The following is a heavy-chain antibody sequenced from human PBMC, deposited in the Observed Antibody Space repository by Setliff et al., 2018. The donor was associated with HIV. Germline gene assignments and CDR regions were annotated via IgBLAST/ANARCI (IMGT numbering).Heavy chain of an antibody. CDR2: ISAYNGNT. V-gene: IGHV1-18*01. D-gene: IGHD3-22*01. CDR1: GYTFTDYG. Sequence: ASVKVSCKASGYTFTDYGISWVRQAPGQGLEWMGWISAYNGNTKYAQKFQGRVTMTTHTSTNTAYMELRSLGSDGTAVYYCARGIGDYYDSSGYYPPTDYYYGMDVWGQGTTVTVSS. CDR3: ARGIGDYYDSSGYYPPTDYYYGMDV. J-gene: IGHJ6*02.